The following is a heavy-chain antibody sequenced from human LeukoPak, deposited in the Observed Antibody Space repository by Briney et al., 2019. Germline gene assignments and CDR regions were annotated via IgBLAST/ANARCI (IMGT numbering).Heavy chain of an antibody. D-gene: IGHD2-15*01. Sequence: GASVKVSCKASGGTFSSYAISWVRQAPGQGLEWMGGIIPIFGTANYAQKFQARVTITADKSTSTAYMELSSLRSEDTAVYYCARGYCSGGSCYNYYYYMDVWGKGTTVTVSS. CDR3: ARGYCSGGSCYNYYYYMDV. CDR1: GGTFSSYA. V-gene: IGHV1-69*06. CDR2: IIPIFGTA. J-gene: IGHJ6*03.